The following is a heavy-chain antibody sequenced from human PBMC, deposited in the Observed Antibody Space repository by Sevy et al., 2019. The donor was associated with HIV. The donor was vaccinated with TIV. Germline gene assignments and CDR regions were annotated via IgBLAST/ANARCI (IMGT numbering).Heavy chain of an antibody. Sequence: GGSLRLSCAASGFTFSSYAMSWVRQAPGKGLEWVSGISGSGGSTYYADSVKGRFTISRDNSKNTLYLQMNSLRAEDTAVYYCANVIIFGVAPDAFDFWGQGTMVTVSS. V-gene: IGHV3-23*01. J-gene: IGHJ3*01. CDR3: ANVIIFGVAPDAFDF. CDR2: ISGSGGST. D-gene: IGHD3-3*01. CDR1: GFTFSSYA.